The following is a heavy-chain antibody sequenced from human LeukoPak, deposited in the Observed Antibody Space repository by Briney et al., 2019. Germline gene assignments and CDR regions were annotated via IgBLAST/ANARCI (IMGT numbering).Heavy chain of an antibody. J-gene: IGHJ3*02. Sequence: PGGSLRLSCAASGFTFSSYSMNWVRQAPGKGLEWVSDISSSSSTIYYADSVKGRFTISRDNAKNSLYLQMNSLRAEDTAVYYCARTLGYCSGGSCWAFDIWGQGTMVTVSS. CDR1: GFTFSSYS. V-gene: IGHV3-48*04. D-gene: IGHD2-15*01. CDR3: ARTLGYCSGGSCWAFDI. CDR2: ISSSSSTI.